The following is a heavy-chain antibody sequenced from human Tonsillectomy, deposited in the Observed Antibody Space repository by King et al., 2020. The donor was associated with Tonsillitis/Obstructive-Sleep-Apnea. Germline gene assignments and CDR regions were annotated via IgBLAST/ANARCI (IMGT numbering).Heavy chain of an antibody. J-gene: IGHJ5*02. CDR1: GFTFSRYA. Sequence: VQLVESGGGVVQPGRSLRLSCAASGFTFSRYAMHWVRQAPGKGLEWVAVISFDGSNKYYADSVKGRFTISRDHSKNTQYLQMNSLRGEDTAVYYCAKELEEGGQGLTTDWFDPWGQGTLVTVSS. CDR3: AKELEEGGQGLTTDWFDP. CDR2: ISFDGSNK. V-gene: IGHV3-30*18. D-gene: IGHD4-11*01.